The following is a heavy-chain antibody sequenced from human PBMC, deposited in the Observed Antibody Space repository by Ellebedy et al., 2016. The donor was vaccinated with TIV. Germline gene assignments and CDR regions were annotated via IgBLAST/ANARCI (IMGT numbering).Heavy chain of an antibody. J-gene: IGHJ5*02. V-gene: IGHV4-31*03. CDR3: AANGDYVIGLGNWFDP. CDR2: IYYSGST. D-gene: IGHD4-17*01. CDR1: GGSISSGGYY. Sequence: SETLSLXXTVSGGSISSGGYYWSWIRQHPGKGLEWIGYIYYSGSTYYNPSLKSRVTISVDTSKNQFSLKLSSVTAADTAVYYCAANGDYVIGLGNWFDPWGQGTLVTVSS.